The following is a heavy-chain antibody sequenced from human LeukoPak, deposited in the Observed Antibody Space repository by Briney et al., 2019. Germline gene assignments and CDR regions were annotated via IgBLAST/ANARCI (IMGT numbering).Heavy chain of an antibody. CDR2: LYRGGHT. V-gene: IGHV3-66*02. CDR1: GFTDSSNY. D-gene: IGHD3-10*01. J-gene: IGHJ4*02. CDR3: ARGDGGDY. Sequence: GGSLRLSCAASGFTDSSNYMSWLREAPGKALEGGSDLYRGGHTYYADSVKGRFTNSRYNSKNTLYLEMNTLRVEYTAVYYCARGDGGDYWGQGTLVTVSS.